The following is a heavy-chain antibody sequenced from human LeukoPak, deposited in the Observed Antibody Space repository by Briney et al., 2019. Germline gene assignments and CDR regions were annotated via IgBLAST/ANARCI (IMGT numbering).Heavy chain of an antibody. CDR1: GFTFSTYW. CDR2: MNSDGSIT. J-gene: IGHJ4*02. V-gene: IGHV3-74*01. D-gene: IGHD2-15*01. Sequence: PGGSLRLSCAASGFTFSTYWMHWVRQAPGKGLVWVSRMNSDGSITTYADSVKGRFTISRDNAKNTLYLQMNSLRAEDTAVYYCARGAEIAAADYWGQGTLVTVSS. CDR3: ARGAEIAAADY.